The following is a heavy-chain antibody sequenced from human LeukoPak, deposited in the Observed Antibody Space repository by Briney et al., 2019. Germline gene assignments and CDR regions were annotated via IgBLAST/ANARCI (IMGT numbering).Heavy chain of an antibody. CDR1: GFTFSSYS. V-gene: IGHV3-21*01. CDR3: AREGDIAALDY. D-gene: IGHD6-6*01. CDR2: ISSSSSYI. J-gene: IGHJ4*02. Sequence: GGSLRLSCAASGFTFSSYSMNWVRQAPGKGLEWVSSISSSSSYIYYADSVEGRFTISRDNAKNSLYLQMNSLRAEDTAVYYCAREGDIAALDYWGQGTLVTVSS.